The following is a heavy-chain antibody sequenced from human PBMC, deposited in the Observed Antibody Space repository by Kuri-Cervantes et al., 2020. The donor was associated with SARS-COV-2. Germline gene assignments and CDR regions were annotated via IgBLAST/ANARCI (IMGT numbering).Heavy chain of an antibody. V-gene: IGHV3-73*01. CDR3: TGGDDY. D-gene: IGHD1-26*01. Sequence: GESLRISCAASGFTFSSSAMHWVRQAPGKGLEWVGRIRSKANSYATAYAASVKGRFTISRDDSKNTAYLQMNSLKTEDTAVYYCTGGDDYWGQGTPVTVSS. J-gene: IGHJ4*02. CDR2: IRSKANSYAT. CDR1: GFTFSSSA.